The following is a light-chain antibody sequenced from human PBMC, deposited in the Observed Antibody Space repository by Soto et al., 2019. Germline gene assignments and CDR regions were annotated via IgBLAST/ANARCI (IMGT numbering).Light chain of an antibody. J-gene: IGKJ5*01. CDR1: QSVSNNY. Sequence: EIVLTPSLGTLSLSPRERATLSLSAGQSVSNNYLAWYQQKPGQAPRLLIYGASNRATGIPDRFSGSGSGTDFTLTISRLEPEDFAVYYCQQYGSSPPIPFGQGTRPAI. V-gene: IGKV3-20*01. CDR3: QQYGSSPPIP. CDR2: GAS.